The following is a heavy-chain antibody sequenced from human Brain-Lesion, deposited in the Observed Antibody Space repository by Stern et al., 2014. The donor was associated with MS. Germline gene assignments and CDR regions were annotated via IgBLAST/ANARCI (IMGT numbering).Heavy chain of an antibody. Sequence: QLVQSGPGLVKPSETLSLTCTVSGGSISSSTYYWAWIRQPPGKGLEWIGNIYYSGFTYYNPSLKIRVTISVAMSKNQFSLKLSSVTAADTAIYYCARHDSVPRPSQLYSARDRGPGYFDYWGQGTLVTVSS. CDR2: IYYSGFT. CDR3: ARHDSVPRPSQLYSARDRGPGYFDY. V-gene: IGHV4-39*01. J-gene: IGHJ4*02. D-gene: IGHD1-26*01. CDR1: GGSISSSTYY.